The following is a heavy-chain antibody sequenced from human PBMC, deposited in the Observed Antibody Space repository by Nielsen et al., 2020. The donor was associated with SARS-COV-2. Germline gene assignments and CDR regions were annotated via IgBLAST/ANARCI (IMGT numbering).Heavy chain of an antibody. J-gene: IGHJ4*02. V-gene: IGHV4-39*01. CDR2: SYYSGSA. D-gene: IGHD4-17*01. CDR3: ARHRRGGDFYY. CDR1: GGSISSGVYY. Sequence: SETLSLTCTVSGGSISSGVYYWSWIRQLPGKGLEWIGYSYYSGSAHYNPSLKSRVAISADTSKNQFSLRLTSVTAADTAVYYCARHRRGGDFYYWGQGTLVIASS.